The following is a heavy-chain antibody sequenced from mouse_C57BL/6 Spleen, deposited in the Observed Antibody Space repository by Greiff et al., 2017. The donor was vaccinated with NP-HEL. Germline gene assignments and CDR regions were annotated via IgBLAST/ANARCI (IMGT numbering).Heavy chain of an antibody. CDR2: IDPSDSYT. V-gene: IGHV1-59*01. D-gene: IGHD3-3*01. Sequence: VQLQQPGAELVRPGTSVKLSCKASGYTFTSYWMHWVKQRPGQGLEWIGVIDPSDSYTNYNQKFKGKATLTVDTSSSTAYMQLSSLTSEDSAVYYCARGGREYWGQGTTLTVSS. CDR3: ARGGREY. J-gene: IGHJ2*01. CDR1: GYTFTSYW.